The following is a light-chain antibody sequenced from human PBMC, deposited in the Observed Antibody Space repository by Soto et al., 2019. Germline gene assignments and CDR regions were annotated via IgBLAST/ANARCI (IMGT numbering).Light chain of an antibody. Sequence: DIQMTQSPSSLSASVGDRVTISCRASQSISTYLNWYQQKPGTAPRLLIYRASSVKSGVPPRFSGSGSGRDCTLTISSLRPEDSATYFCQHKFGSPPWPFGQGTKVEVK. V-gene: IGKV1-39*01. CDR2: RAS. CDR1: QSISTY. CDR3: QHKFGSPPWP. J-gene: IGKJ1*01.